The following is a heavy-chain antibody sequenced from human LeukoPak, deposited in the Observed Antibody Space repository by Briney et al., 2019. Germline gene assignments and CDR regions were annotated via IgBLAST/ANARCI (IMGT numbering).Heavy chain of an antibody. J-gene: IGHJ4*02. CDR3: ARESGSASFDY. V-gene: IGHV3-21*01. D-gene: IGHD6-19*01. Sequence: GGSLRLSCAASGFTFSSYSINWVRQAPGKGLEWFSSISSSSSYIYYADSVKGRFTISRDNAKNSLYLQMNSLRAEDTAVYYCARESGSASFDYWGQGTLVTVSS. CDR2: ISSSSSYI. CDR1: GFTFSSYS.